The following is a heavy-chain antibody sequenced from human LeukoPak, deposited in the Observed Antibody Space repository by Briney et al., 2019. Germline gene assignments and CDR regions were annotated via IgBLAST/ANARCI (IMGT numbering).Heavy chain of an antibody. CDR1: GFTFSNYW. CDR2: INLGGSGK. CDR3: AADRVGEGAFDI. D-gene: IGHD3-10*01. V-gene: IGHV3-7*01. J-gene: IGHJ3*02. Sequence: GGSLRLSCAASGFTFSNYWMSWVRQAPGKGLEWVANINLGGSGKYYADSVKGRFTISRDNAKNSLYLQMNSLRAEDSAVYYCAADRVGEGAFDIWGQGTMVTVSS.